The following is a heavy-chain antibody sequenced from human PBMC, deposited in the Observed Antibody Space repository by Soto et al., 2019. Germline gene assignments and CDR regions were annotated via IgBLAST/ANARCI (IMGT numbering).Heavy chain of an antibody. D-gene: IGHD3-10*01. V-gene: IGHV3-23*01. J-gene: IGHJ4*02. CDR2: IGVSGDTT. CDR1: GFTFSSYA. CDR3: AKVRRFGELRSLY. Sequence: EVQLLESGGGLVQPGGSLRLSCAASGFTFSSYAMSWVRQAPGKGLEWVSAIGVSGDTTYYADSVKGRFTISRDNCKNTLYLQMGSLRAEETAVYYCAKVRRFGELRSLYWGQGTLVTVSS.